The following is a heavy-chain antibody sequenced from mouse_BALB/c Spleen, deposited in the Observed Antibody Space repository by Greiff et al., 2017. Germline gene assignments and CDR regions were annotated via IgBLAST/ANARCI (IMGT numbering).Heavy chain of an antibody. CDR1: GYSITSDYA. CDR2: ISYSGST. V-gene: IGHV3-2*02. J-gene: IGHJ1*01. CDR3: ARGGNYGNYWYFDV. Sequence: EVKLVESGPGLVKPSQSLSLTCTVTGYSITSDYAWNWIRQFPGNKLEWMGYISYSGSTSYNPSLKSRISITRDTSKNQFFLQLNSVTTEDTATYDCARGGNYGNYWYFDVWGAGTTVTVSS. D-gene: IGHD2-1*01.